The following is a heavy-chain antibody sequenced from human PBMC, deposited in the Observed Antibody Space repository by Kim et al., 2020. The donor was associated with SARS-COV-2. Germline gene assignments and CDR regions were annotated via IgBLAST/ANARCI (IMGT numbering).Heavy chain of an antibody. J-gene: IGHJ4*02. CDR1: GGSISSGGYY. CDR2: IYYSGST. D-gene: IGHD3-10*01. CDR3: ARDRARRRMVRGVTPYYFDY. V-gene: IGHV4-31*03. Sequence: SETLSLTCTVSGGSISSGGYYWSWIRQHPGKGLEWIGYIYYSGSTYYNPSLKSRVTISVDTSKNQFSLKLSSVTAADTAVYYCARDRARRRMVRGVTPYYFDYWGQGTLVTVSS.